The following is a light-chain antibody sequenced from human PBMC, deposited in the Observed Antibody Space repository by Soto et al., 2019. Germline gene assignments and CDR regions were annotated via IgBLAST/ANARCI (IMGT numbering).Light chain of an antibody. CDR1: QSVSSSF. CDR2: RAS. V-gene: IGKV3-20*01. Sequence: EIVLTQSPGTLSLSPGERATLSCRASQSVSSSFLAWYQQKPGQAPRQLIYRASSRATGIPDRFSGSGSGTDFTLTISRLEPEDFAVYYCQQYDSSPPQYTFGQGTKLEIK. CDR3: QQYDSSPPQYT. J-gene: IGKJ2*01.